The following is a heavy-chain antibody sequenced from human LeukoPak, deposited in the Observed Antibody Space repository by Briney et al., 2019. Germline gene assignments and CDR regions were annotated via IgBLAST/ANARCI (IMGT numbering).Heavy chain of an antibody. Sequence: QPGRSLRLSCAASGFTFSSYGMHWVRQAPGKGLEWVAVIWYDGSNKYYADSVKGRLTISRDNSKNTLYLQMNSLRAEDTAVYYCARENSGWFDPWGQGTLVTVSS. D-gene: IGHD4-23*01. J-gene: IGHJ5*02. V-gene: IGHV3-33*01. CDR3: ARENSGWFDP. CDR2: IWYDGSNK. CDR1: GFTFSSYG.